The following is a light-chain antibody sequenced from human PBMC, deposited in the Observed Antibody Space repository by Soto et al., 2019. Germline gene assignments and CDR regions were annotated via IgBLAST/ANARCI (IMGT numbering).Light chain of an antibody. J-gene: IGKJ4*01. V-gene: IGKV4-1*01. Sequence: DIVMTQSPDSLAVYMGERSTITCKSGQSVLYSSNNKNYLAWYQQKPGQPPKLLIYWASTRESGVPDRFSGSGSGTDFTLTISSLQAEDVAVYYCQKYYSTPPTFGGGNKGDIK. CDR1: QSVLYSSNNKNY. CDR2: WAS. CDR3: QKYYSTPPT.